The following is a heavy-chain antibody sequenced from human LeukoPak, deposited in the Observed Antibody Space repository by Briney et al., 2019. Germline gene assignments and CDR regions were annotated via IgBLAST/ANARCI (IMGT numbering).Heavy chain of an antibody. D-gene: IGHD2-2*02. Sequence: PGGSLRLSCAASGFTFSSYGMHWVRQAPGKGLEWVAFIRYDGSNKYYADSGKGRFTISRDNSKNTLYLQMNSLRAEDTAVYYCAKPTGSVDGYCSSTSCYMGNRFDYWGQGTLVTVSS. CDR2: IRYDGSNK. CDR1: GFTFSSYG. CDR3: AKPTGSVDGYCSSTSCYMGNRFDY. J-gene: IGHJ4*02. V-gene: IGHV3-30*02.